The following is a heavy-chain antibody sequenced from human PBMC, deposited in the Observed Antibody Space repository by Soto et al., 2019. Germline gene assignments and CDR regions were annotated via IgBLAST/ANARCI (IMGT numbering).Heavy chain of an antibody. J-gene: IGHJ4*02. Sequence: PSETLSLTCNVSGDSISSYYWNWIRQSPGKGLEWLGYRQYRGITRYNPSLQNRVTISVDTSKNQFSLMLTSVTAADTAVYYCASLYGDPGGYYFDYWGQGTLVTVS. CDR2: RQYRGIT. CDR1: GDSISSYY. D-gene: IGHD4-17*01. V-gene: IGHV4-59*01. CDR3: ASLYGDPGGYYFDY.